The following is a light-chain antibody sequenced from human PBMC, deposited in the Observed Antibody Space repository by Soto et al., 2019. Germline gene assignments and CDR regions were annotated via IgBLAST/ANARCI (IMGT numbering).Light chain of an antibody. CDR1: QSISRY. Sequence: DIQMTQSPSSLSASVGDRVTITCRASQSISRYLNWYRQKPGKAPSPLIYGASNLQRGVPSRFTGSGSGTEFTLTISSLQPEDFAAFYCQQSYTSPYTFGQGTKLEIK. V-gene: IGKV1-39*01. J-gene: IGKJ2*01. CDR3: QQSYTSPYT. CDR2: GAS.